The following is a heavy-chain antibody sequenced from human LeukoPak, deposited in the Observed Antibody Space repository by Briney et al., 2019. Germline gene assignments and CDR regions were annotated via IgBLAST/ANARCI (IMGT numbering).Heavy chain of an antibody. J-gene: IGHJ4*02. D-gene: IGHD3-10*01. CDR3: AREPYGSPDY. CDR2: IYSGGST. CDR1: GFTVSSNY. Sequence: GGSLRLSCAASGFTVSSNYMSWVRQAPGKGLEWVSVIYSGGSTYYADSVKGRFTISRDNSKNTLHLQMNSLRAEDTAVYYCAREPYGSPDYWGQGTLVTVSS. V-gene: IGHV3-66*01.